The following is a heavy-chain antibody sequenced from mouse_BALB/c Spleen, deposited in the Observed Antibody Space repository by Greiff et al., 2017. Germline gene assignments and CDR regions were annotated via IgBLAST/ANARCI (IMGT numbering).Heavy chain of an antibody. CDR2: IRNKANGYTT. Sequence: EVHLVESGGGLVQPGGSLRLSCATSGFTFTDYYMSWVRQPPGKALEWLGFIRNKANGYTTEYSASVKGQFTISRDNSQTILYLQMNTLRAEDGATYYYARRDYGSSYVFDYWGQGTTLTVSS. D-gene: IGHD1-1*01. J-gene: IGHJ2*01. CDR1: GFTFTDYY. V-gene: IGHV7-3*02. CDR3: ARRDYGSSYVFDY.